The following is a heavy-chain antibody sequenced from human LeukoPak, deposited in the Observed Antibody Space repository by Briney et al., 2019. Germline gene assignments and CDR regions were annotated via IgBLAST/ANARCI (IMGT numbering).Heavy chain of an antibody. V-gene: IGHV4-31*03. Sequence: SECLSLTCTVSGASISSGGYYWSWIRQHPGKGLEWIGSIYYTGSTYYNPSLRSRIFISVDTARNQFSLQLRSVTAADTAVYYCASHCSGGTCYRYFFDYWGQGT. CDR2: IYYTGST. D-gene: IGHD2-15*01. CDR1: GASISSGGYY. CDR3: ASHCSGGTCYRYFFDY. J-gene: IGHJ4*02.